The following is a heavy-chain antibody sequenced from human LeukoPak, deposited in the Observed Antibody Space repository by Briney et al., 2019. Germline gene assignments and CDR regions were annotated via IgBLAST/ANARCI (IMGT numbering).Heavy chain of an antibody. Sequence: GGSLILSCAASGFTFSSYAMSWVRHAPGKGLEWVSTISGSGGSTYYADSVKGRFTISRDNSKNSLYLQMSSLRAEDTALYYCAKVVGATTRGYFDYWGQGTLVTVSS. D-gene: IGHD1-26*01. CDR2: ISGSGGST. CDR1: GFTFSSYA. J-gene: IGHJ4*02. V-gene: IGHV3-23*01. CDR3: AKVVGATTRGYFDY.